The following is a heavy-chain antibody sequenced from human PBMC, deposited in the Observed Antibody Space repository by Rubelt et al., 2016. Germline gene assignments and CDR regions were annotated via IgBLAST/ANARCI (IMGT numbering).Heavy chain of an antibody. CDR3: ARVRRMYYYGSGQSYYIDY. Sequence: QVQLQQWGAGLLKPSETLSLTCAVYGGSFSGYYWSWIRQPPGKGLEWIGEINHSGSTTYNPSLKIQFTITVDTSKNQSALKLSFVTAADTAVYDCARVRRMYYYGSGQSYYIDYWGQGTLVTVSS. D-gene: IGHD3-10*01. J-gene: IGHJ4*02. V-gene: IGHV4-34*01. CDR2: INHSGST. CDR1: GGSFSGYY.